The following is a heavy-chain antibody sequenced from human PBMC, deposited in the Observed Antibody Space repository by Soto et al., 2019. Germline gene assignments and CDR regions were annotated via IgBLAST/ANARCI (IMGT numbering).Heavy chain of an antibody. J-gene: IGHJ4*02. Sequence: EVPLLESGGGLVQPGGSLRLSCAASGFTFSSYAMSWVRQAPGKGLEWVSAISGSGGSTYYADSVKGRFTISRDNSKNPLYLQMNRLRAADTAVYYWAKEGEHSSGWANFDYWGQGTLVTVSS. CDR2: ISGSGGST. CDR1: GFTFSSYA. CDR3: AKEGEHSSGWANFDY. D-gene: IGHD6-19*01. V-gene: IGHV3-23*01.